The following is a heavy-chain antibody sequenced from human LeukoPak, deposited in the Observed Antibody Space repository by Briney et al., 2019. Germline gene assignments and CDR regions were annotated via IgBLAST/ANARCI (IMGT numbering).Heavy chain of an antibody. CDR3: ARVPLSDATGHYYPH. CDR2: INTGNGNT. Sequence: GASVKVSCKTSGYTFTNYGMHWVRQAPRQSPEWMGWINTGNGNTKSSQKFQDRVTLTRDKSASTAYMELNSLNSEDTAVYYCARVPLSDATGHYYPHWGQGTLVTVSS. V-gene: IGHV1-3*04. D-gene: IGHD3-10*01. J-gene: IGHJ1*01. CDR1: GYTFTNYG.